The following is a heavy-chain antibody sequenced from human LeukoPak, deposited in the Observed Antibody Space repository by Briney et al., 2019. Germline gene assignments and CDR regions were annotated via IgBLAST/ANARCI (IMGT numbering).Heavy chain of an antibody. V-gene: IGHV5-51*01. J-gene: IGHJ3*02. Sequence: GESLKISCKGSGYSFTSYWIGWVRQMPGKGLEWMGIIYPGDSDTRYSPSFQGQVTISADKSISTAYLQWSSLKASDTAMYYCARRCSGGSCYPSAFDIWGQGTMVTVSS. CDR2: IYPGDSDT. CDR3: ARRCSGGSCYPSAFDI. CDR1: GYSFTSYW. D-gene: IGHD2-15*01.